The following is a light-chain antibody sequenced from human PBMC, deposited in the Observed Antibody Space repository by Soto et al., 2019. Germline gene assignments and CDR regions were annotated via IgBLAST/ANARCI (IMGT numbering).Light chain of an antibody. CDR1: QSVSSY. V-gene: IGKV3-11*01. Sequence: EVMLTQSPVTLSLSPGERATLSCRASQSVSSYLAWYQQKPGQAPRLLIYDVSNRATGIPARFSGSGSGTDFTLTISSLEPEDFAVYYCQQRNYWQVTFGQGTLLEI. CDR2: DVS. J-gene: IGKJ5*01. CDR3: QQRNYWQVT.